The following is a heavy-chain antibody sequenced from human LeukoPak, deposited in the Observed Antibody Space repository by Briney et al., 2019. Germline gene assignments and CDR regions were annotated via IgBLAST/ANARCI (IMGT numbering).Heavy chain of an antibody. Sequence: ASVKVCCKASGYTFTSYGISWVRQAPGQGLEWMGWISAYNGNTNYAQKLQGRVTMTTDTSTSTAYMELRSLRSDDTAVYYCARVGPTYSSLRPNWFDPWGQGTLVTVSS. CDR2: ISAYNGNT. V-gene: IGHV1-18*04. CDR3: ARVGPTYSSLRPNWFDP. CDR1: GYTFTSYG. J-gene: IGHJ5*02. D-gene: IGHD6-13*01.